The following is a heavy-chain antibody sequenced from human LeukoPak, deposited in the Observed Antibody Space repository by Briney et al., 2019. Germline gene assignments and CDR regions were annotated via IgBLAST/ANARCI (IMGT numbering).Heavy chain of an antibody. J-gene: IGHJ4*02. V-gene: IGHV1-18*01. D-gene: IGHD3-22*01. CDR2: ISAYNGNT. Sequence: ASVKVSCKASGYTFTNCAISWVRQAPGQGLEWMGWISAYNGNTNYAQKLQGRVTMATDTSTSTAYMELRSLRSDDTAVYYCARGRYDSSGYGYWGQGNLVTVSS. CDR3: ARGRYDSSGYGY. CDR1: GYTFTNCA.